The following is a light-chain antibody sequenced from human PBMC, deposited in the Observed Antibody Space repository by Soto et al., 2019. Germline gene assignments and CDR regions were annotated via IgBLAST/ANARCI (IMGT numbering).Light chain of an antibody. Sequence: QSVLTQPASVSGSPGQSITTSCTGTSSDVGGYNYVSWYQHHPGKAPKLMIYEVSNRPSGVSNRFSGSKSGNTASLTISGLQAEDEADYYCTSYTSSRILYVFGTGTKVTVL. CDR3: TSYTSSRILYV. V-gene: IGLV2-14*01. J-gene: IGLJ1*01. CDR1: SSDVGGYNY. CDR2: EVS.